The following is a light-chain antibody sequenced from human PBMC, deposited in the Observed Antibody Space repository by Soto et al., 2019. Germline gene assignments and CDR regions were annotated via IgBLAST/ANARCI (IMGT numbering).Light chain of an antibody. V-gene: IGKV3-20*01. CDR1: QSVSSSY. CDR2: GAS. J-gene: IGKJ5*01. Sequence: EIVLTQSPGTLSLSPGERATLSCRASQSVSSSYLAWYQQKPGQAPRPLIYGASSRATGIPDRFSGSGSGTDFTLTISTLEPEDFAVYYCQQYSTSAITFGQGTRLEI. CDR3: QQYSTSAIT.